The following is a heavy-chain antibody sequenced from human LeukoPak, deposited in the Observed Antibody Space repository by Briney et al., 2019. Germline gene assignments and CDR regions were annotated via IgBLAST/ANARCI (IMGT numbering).Heavy chain of an antibody. D-gene: IGHD1-26*01. CDR3: TKDPRSSMGY. CDR1: GFTFSSYA. Sequence: GGSLRLSCAASGFTFSSYAMSWVRQAPGKGPEWVSAISDSGGSTYYADSVKGRFTISRDNSKNTLYLQMNSLRADDTAVYYCTKDPRSSMGYWGQGTLVTVSS. J-gene: IGHJ4*02. CDR2: ISDSGGST. V-gene: IGHV3-23*01.